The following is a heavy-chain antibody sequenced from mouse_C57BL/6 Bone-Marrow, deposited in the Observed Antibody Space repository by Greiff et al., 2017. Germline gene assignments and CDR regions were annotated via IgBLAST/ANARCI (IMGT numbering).Heavy chain of an antibody. CDR1: GYTFTSYW. J-gene: IGHJ1*03. Sequence: QVQLKESGAELVMPGASVKLSCKASGYTFTSYWMHWVKQRPGQGLEWIGEIDPSDSYTNYNQKFKGKSTLTVDKSSSTAYMQLSSLTSEDSAVYYCARMRYYGSGGDFDVWGTWTTVTVSS. V-gene: IGHV1-69*01. CDR2: IDPSDSYT. D-gene: IGHD1-1*01. CDR3: ARMRYYGSGGDFDV.